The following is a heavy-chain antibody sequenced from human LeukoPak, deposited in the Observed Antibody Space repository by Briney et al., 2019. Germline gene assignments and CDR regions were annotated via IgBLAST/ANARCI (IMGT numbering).Heavy chain of an antibody. J-gene: IGHJ4*02. D-gene: IGHD6-19*01. Sequence: GGSLRLSCAASGFAFSSYAMSWVRQAPGKGLEWVSVIYSGGSTYYADSVKGRFTISRDNSKNTLYLQMNSLRAEDTAVYYCARDGERGWYDYWGQGTLVTVSS. V-gene: IGHV3-66*01. CDR3: ARDGERGWYDY. CDR1: GFAFSSYA. CDR2: IYSGGST.